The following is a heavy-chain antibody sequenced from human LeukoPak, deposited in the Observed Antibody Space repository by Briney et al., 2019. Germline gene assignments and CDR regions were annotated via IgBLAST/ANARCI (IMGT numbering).Heavy chain of an antibody. CDR1: GYTFTGYY. D-gene: IGHD1-1*01. CDR3: ARALYNWNDVGYDY. V-gene: IGHV1-2*02. Sequence: ASVKVSFKASGYTFTGYYIHWVRQAPGQGLEWMGWINPNSGGTNYAQKFQGRVTMTRDTSISSSYMELSSLTSDDAAVYYCARALYNWNDVGYDYWGQGTLVTVSS. J-gene: IGHJ4*02. CDR2: INPNSGGT.